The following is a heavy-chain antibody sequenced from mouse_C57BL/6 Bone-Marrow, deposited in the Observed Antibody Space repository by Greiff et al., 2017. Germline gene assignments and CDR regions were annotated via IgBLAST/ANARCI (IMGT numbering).Heavy chain of an antibody. CDR3: SSFDGNYFDF. D-gene: IGHD2-3*01. V-gene: IGHV14-4*01. CDR1: GFNFTDDY. J-gene: IGHJ2*01. CDR2: IDPEIGDT. Sequence: EVKLMESGAELVRPGASVKLSCTASGFNFTDDYIHWVKQRPEQGLEWIGWIDPEIGDTEYASNFQGKATITSDTSSNTAYLQLSSLTSEDTAVYYCSSFDGNYFDFWGQGTPLTVAS.